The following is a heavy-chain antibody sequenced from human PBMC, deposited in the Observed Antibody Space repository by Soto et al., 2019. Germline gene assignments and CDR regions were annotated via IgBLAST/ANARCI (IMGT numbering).Heavy chain of an antibody. Sequence: QVQLVQSGAEVKKPGATLNVSCKASGYTFTNYAMHWVRQAPGQRPEWMGWINAGNGNTKFSQRFQGRVTITRDTSANIAYMELSSLTSEDTAVYYCARAGFCSTTSCSDAFDIWGQGTMVTVSS. V-gene: IGHV1-3*01. J-gene: IGHJ3*02. CDR3: ARAGFCSTTSCSDAFDI. CDR2: INAGNGNT. D-gene: IGHD2-2*01. CDR1: GYTFTNYA.